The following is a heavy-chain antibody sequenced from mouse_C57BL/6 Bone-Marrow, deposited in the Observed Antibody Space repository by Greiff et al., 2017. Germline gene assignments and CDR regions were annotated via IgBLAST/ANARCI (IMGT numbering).Heavy chain of an antibody. V-gene: IGHV1-63*01. CDR1: GYTFTNYW. J-gene: IGHJ2*01. CDR3: ARSIYGSSYFDY. CDR2: IYPGGGYT. Sequence: VQRVESGAELVRPGTSVKMSCKASGYTFTNYWIGWAKQRPGHGLEWIGDIYPGGGYTNYNEKFKGKATLTADKSSSTAYMQFSSLTSEDSAIYYCARSIYGSSYFDYWGQGTTLTVSS. D-gene: IGHD1-1*01.